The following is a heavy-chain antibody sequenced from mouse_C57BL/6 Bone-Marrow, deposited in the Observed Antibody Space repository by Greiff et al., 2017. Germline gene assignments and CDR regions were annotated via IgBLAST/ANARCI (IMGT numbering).Heavy chain of an antibody. J-gene: IGHJ3*01. CDR1: GYTFTSYW. Sequence: QVQLKESGAELVKPGASVKVSCKASGYTFTSYWMHWVKQRPGQGLEWIGRIHPSDSDTNYNQKFKGKATLTVDKSSSTAYMQLSSLTSEDSAVYSCALPLYYGYCAWFAYWGQGTLVTVSA. CDR3: ALPLYYGYCAWFAY. CDR2: IHPSDSDT. D-gene: IGHD2-3*01. V-gene: IGHV1-74*01.